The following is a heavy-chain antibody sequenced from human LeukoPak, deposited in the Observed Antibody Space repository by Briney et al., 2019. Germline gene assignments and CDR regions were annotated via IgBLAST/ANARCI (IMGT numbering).Heavy chain of an antibody. V-gene: IGHV4-31*03. J-gene: IGHJ6*02. D-gene: IGHD3-3*01. Sequence: SQTLSLTCTVSGGSISSGGYYWSWIRQHPGKGLEWIGYIYYSGSTYYNPSLKSRVTISVDTSKNQFSLKLSSVTAADTVVYYCARGHESGYYYYGMDVWGQGTTVTVSS. CDR2: IYYSGST. CDR1: GGSISSGGYY. CDR3: ARGHESGYYYYGMDV.